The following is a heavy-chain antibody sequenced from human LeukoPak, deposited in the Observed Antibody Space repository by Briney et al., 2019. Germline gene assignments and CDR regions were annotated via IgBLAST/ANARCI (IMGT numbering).Heavy chain of an antibody. D-gene: IGHD3-22*01. V-gene: IGHV4-30-4*08. CDR1: GGSISSGDYY. J-gene: IGHJ3*02. CDR2: IYYSGST. Sequence: SSETLSLTCTVSGGSISSGDYYWSWIRQPPGKGLKWIGYIYYSGSTYYNPSLKSRVTISVDTSKNQFSLKLSSVTAADTAVYYCARDYYDSSGYSDAFDIWGQGTMVTVSS. CDR3: ARDYYDSSGYSDAFDI.